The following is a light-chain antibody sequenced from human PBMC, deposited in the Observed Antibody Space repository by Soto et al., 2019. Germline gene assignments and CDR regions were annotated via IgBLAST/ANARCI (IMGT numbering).Light chain of an antibody. J-gene: IGKJ4*01. CDR3: QQYHTTPLT. Sequence: DIQMTQSPSTLSASVGDRVTVTCRASQSMTTCLAWYQQKPWKAPKLMIYDVSNLESGVPSRFSGSGSGTDFTLTLSGLQPDDFATYYCQQYHTTPLTFGGGNKVEIK. CDR2: DVS. V-gene: IGKV1-5*01. CDR1: QSMTTC.